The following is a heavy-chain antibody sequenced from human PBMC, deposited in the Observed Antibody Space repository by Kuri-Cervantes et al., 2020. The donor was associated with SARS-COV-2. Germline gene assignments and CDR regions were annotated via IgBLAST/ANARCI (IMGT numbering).Heavy chain of an antibody. Sequence: ASVKVSCKASGYTFTNYGMHWMRQAPGQRLEWMGWINADNDNTKYSQEFQGRVTITRDTSASTAYMELSSLRSEDTSVYYCAMTIFGPGYWGQGTLVTVSS. CDR2: INADNDNT. CDR1: GYTFTNYG. D-gene: IGHD3-3*01. J-gene: IGHJ4*02. CDR3: AMTIFGPGY. V-gene: IGHV1-3*03.